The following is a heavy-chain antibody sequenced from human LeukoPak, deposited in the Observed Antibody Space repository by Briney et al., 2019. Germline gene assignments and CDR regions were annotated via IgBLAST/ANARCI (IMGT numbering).Heavy chain of an antibody. J-gene: IGHJ4*02. CDR1: GGSFSGYY. CDR2: INHSGST. CDR3: ARVVSGLDY. V-gene: IGHV4-34*01. D-gene: IGHD3-10*01. Sequence: SETLSLTCAVYGGSFSGYYWSWIRQPPGKGLEWIGEINHSGSTNYNPSLKSRVTISVDTSKNQFSLKLSSVTAADTAVYYCARVVSGLDYWGQGTLVTVSS.